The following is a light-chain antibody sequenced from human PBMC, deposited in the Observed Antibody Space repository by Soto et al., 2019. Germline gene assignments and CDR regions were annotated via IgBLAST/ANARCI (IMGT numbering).Light chain of an antibody. CDR1: QSVSSN. CDR2: GAS. J-gene: IGKJ2*01. V-gene: IGKV3-15*01. CDR3: QHYNHWPYT. Sequence: EIVMTQSPATLSVSPGESATLSCRASQSVSSNLVWYQQKPGQAPRLLIYGASTRATGIPARFSGSGSGTEFTLTISSLQSEDFAVYYCQHYNHWPYTFGQGTQLEIK.